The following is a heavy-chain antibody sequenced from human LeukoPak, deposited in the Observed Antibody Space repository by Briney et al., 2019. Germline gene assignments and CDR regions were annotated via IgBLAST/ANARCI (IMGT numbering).Heavy chain of an antibody. CDR2: ISYDGSNK. Sequence: PGGSLRLSCAASGFTFSSYAMHWVRQAPGKGQEWVAVISYDGSNKYYADSVKGRFTISRDNSKNTLYLQMNSLRAEDTAVYYCARGSDPAKYYYYGMDVWGQGTTVTVSS. V-gene: IGHV3-30-3*01. CDR3: ARGSDPAKYYYYGMDV. CDR1: GFTFSSYA. J-gene: IGHJ6*02.